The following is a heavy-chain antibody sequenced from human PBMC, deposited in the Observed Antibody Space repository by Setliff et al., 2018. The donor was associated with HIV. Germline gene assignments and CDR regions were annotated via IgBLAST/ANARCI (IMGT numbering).Heavy chain of an antibody. V-gene: IGHV3-48*03. J-gene: IGHJ4*02. CDR3: ARDPYWLEGYFDY. Sequence: GGSLRLSCAASGFTFRNYKFNWVRQAPGRGLEWVSSISIGSGGAIDYADSVKGRFTISRDNAKNSLYLQMDSLRVEDTGFYYCARDPYWLEGYFDYWGPGTLVTVSS. D-gene: IGHD6-19*01. CDR1: GFTFRNYK. CDR2: ISIGSGGAI.